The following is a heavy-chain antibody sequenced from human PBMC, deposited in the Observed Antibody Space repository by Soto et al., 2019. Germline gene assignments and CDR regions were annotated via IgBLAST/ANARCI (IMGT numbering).Heavy chain of an antibody. CDR1: GGSISSSSSY. V-gene: IGHV4-39*01. J-gene: IGHJ4*02. D-gene: IGHD6-19*01. CDR2: IYYTGIT. Sequence: QLHLQESGPGLVKPSETLSLTCTVSGGSISSSSSYWGWIRQPPGKGLEWIGSIYYTGITHYNPSLKSRATISIDTSKNQFSLNLNSVTATDTAVYYCARPARQDTVAGNYWGQGTLVTVSS. CDR3: ARPARQDTVAGNY.